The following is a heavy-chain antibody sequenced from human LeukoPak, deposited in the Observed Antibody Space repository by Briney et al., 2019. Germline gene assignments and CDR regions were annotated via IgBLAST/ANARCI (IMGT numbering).Heavy chain of an antibody. Sequence: GGSLRLSCAASGFTFHNYAMHWVRRAPGKGLEWVSLIKGNGDTTYNADSVKGRFTISRDNSKNSLYLQINRLRTEDTALYYCAKDIGSGWSFDYWGQGTLVTVSS. V-gene: IGHV3-43*02. CDR1: GFTFHNYA. J-gene: IGHJ4*02. D-gene: IGHD6-19*01. CDR3: AKDIGSGWSFDY. CDR2: IKGNGDTT.